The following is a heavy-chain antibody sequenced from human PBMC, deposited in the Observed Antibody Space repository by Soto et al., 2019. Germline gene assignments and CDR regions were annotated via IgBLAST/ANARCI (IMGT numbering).Heavy chain of an antibody. D-gene: IGHD2-2*03. Sequence: QVQLQESGPGLVKPSQTLSLTCTVSGGSISSGDYYWSWIRQPPGKGLEWIGYIYHTGSTYSNPSLRCRVIMSLHTSKNQFSLRLSSVTAADTAVYYCARTEYGWRNSFDYWGQGALVTVSS. CDR2: IYHTGST. V-gene: IGHV4-30-4*01. CDR1: GGSISSGDYY. J-gene: IGHJ4*02. CDR3: ARTEYGWRNSFDY.